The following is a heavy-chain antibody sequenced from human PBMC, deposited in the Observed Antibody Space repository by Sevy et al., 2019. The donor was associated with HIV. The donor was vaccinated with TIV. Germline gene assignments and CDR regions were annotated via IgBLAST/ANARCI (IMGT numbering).Heavy chain of an antibody. CDR1: GFSLTTSD. D-gene: IGHD2-8*01. CDR2: VRNDGSYK. J-gene: IGHJ6*02. CDR3: ARGRKTTEEWLEELDYYYGLDV. V-gene: IGHV3-30*02. Sequence: GGSLRLSCAASGFSLTTSDMHWVRQAPGKGLEWVAYVRNDGSYKYYADSVRDRFTISRDSPKNTLYLQMNSLRDEDTAIYYCARGRKTTEEWLEELDYYYGLDVWGQGTTVTVSS.